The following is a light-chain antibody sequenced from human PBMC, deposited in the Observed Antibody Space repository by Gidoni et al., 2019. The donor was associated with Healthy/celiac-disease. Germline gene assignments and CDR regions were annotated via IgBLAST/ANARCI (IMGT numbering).Light chain of an antibody. Sequence: EIVLTQSPATLSLSPGERATLSCRASQSVSSYLAWYHQKPGQAPRLLIYDASNRATGIPARFSGSGSGTDFTFTISSLEPEDFAVYYCQQRSNWPPALTFGGGTKVEIK. CDR1: QSVSSY. CDR3: QQRSNWPPALT. J-gene: IGKJ4*01. V-gene: IGKV3-11*01. CDR2: DAS.